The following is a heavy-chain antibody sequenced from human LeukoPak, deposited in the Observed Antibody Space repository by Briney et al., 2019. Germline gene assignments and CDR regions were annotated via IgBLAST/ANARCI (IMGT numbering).Heavy chain of an antibody. CDR1: GGFISSGNW. Sequence: SETLSLTCAVSGGFISSGNWWGWFRQPLGEGLEWIGEIHHSVGTNYNPSLKSRVAISMDKSKNQFSLDVTSVTAADTAMYYCARKGPATIADYWGRGTLVTVSS. D-gene: IGHD4-11*01. V-gene: IGHV4-4*02. CDR3: ARKGPATIADY. J-gene: IGHJ4*02. CDR2: IHHSVGT.